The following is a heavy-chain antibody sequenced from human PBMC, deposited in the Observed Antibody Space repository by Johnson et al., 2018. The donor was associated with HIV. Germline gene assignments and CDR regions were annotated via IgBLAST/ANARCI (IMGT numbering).Heavy chain of an antibody. CDR2: ISYDGGDK. Sequence: QVQLVESGGGVVQPGRSLRLSCAASGFTFSSYAMYWVRQAPVKGLEWVAVISYDGGDKDYADSVKGRFTISRDSSKNMLYLQMNSLRAEDTAVYYCARDGGIAATDAFDIWGQGTMVTVSS. V-gene: IGHV3-30*04. CDR1: GFTFSSYA. J-gene: IGHJ3*02. CDR3: ARDGGIAATDAFDI. D-gene: IGHD6-13*01.